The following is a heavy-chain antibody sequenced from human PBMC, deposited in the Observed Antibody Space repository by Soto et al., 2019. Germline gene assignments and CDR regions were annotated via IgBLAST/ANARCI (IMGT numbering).Heavy chain of an antibody. CDR2: IYYSGRT. D-gene: IGHD3-22*01. CDR1: GGSVSSGGYY. J-gene: IGHJ3*02. Sequence: HVQLQESGPGLVKPSQPLSLTCPVSGGSVSSGGYYCSWIRQHPGKGQEWIGYIYYSGRTYYNPSLKSRVTRSADTSKNQFALTLSSVTAADTAVYYCADTSYYYDSSGAFDIWVQGTMVTLSS. V-gene: IGHV4-31*03. CDR3: ADTSYYYDSSGAFDI.